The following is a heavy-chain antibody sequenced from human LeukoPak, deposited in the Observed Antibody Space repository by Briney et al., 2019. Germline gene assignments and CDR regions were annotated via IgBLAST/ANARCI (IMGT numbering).Heavy chain of an antibody. CDR2: ISSSSSYI. CDR3: ARPQEGAGTFGGVIAHDAFDI. J-gene: IGHJ3*02. CDR1: GFTFSSYS. D-gene: IGHD3-16*02. Sequence: KPGGSLRLSCAASGFTFSSYSMNWVRQAPGKGLEWVSSISSSSSYIYYADSVKGRFTISRDNAKSSLYLQMNSLRAEDTAVYYCARPQEGAGTFGGVIAHDAFDIWGQGTMVTVSS. V-gene: IGHV3-21*01.